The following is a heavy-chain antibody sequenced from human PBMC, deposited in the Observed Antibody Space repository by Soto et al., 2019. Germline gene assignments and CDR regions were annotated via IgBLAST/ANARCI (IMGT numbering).Heavy chain of an antibody. CDR1: GGSISSSSYY. J-gene: IGHJ5*02. D-gene: IGHD3-16*01. V-gene: IGHV4-39*01. CDR3: ARQGDPNNWFDP. CDR2: IYYSGST. Sequence: PSETLSLTCTVSGGSISSSSYYWGWIRQPPGKGLEWIGSIYYSGSTYYNPSLKSRVTISVDTSKNQFSLKLSSVTAADTAVYYCARQGDPNNWFDPWAQGTLVTVS.